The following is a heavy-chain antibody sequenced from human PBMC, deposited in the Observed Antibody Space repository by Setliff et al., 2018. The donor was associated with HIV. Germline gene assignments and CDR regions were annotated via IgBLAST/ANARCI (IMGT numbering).Heavy chain of an antibody. D-gene: IGHD6-19*01. CDR3: ARGLSSGWYGYWYFDL. V-gene: IGHV4-61*09. J-gene: IGHJ2*01. CDR2: IYTSGTT. CDR1: GGSISSDNYY. Sequence: PSETLSLTCTVSGGSISSDNYYWSWIRQPAGKGLEWIGHIYTSGTTVYNHSLKSRVAISVDTSKNQFSLKLSSVTAADTAVYYCARGLSSGWYGYWYFDLWGRGTLVTVSS.